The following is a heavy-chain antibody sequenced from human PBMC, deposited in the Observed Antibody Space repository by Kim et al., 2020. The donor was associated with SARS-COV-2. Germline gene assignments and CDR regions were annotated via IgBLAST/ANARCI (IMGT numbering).Heavy chain of an antibody. CDR2: ISGRGSYT. CDR1: GFSFSDYY. Sequence: GGSLRLSCAASGFSFSDYYMSWIRQAPGKGLEWVSYISGRGSYTKYADSVKGRFTISRDNAKKSLSLQMKSLRAEDTAVYYCARVRVEVPAGIDSDSYYDMDVWGQGTTVIVSS. V-gene: IGHV3-11*05. D-gene: IGHD2-2*01. J-gene: IGHJ6*02. CDR3: ARVRVEVPAGIDSDSYYDMDV.